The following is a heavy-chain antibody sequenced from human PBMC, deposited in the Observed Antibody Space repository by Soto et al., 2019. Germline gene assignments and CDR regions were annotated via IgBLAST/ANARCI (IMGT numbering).Heavy chain of an antibody. CDR3: ARGTATAAVYYYYYGMDV. V-gene: IGHV1-8*01. D-gene: IGHD6-13*01. CDR2: MNPNSGNT. CDR1: GYTFTSYD. Sequence: ASVKVSCKASGYTFTSYDINWVRQATGQGLEWMGWMNPNSGNTGYAQKFQGRVTMTRNTSISTTYMELSSLRSEDTAVYYCARGTATAAVYYYYYGMDVWGQGTTVTVSS. J-gene: IGHJ6*02.